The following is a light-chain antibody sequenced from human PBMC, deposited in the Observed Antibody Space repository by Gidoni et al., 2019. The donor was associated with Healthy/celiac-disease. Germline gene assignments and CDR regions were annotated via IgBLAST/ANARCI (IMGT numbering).Light chain of an antibody. CDR3: QQYYSTPWT. V-gene: IGKV4-1*01. CDR1: QSVLYSSNNKNY. J-gene: IGKJ1*01. CDR2: WAS. Sequence: DIVMTQSPDSLAVSLGERATINCKSSQSVLYSSNNKNYLAWYQQKPGQPPILLIYWASTRESGVPDRFSGSGSGTDFTLTISSLQAEDVAVYYCQQYYSTPWTFXXXTKVEIK.